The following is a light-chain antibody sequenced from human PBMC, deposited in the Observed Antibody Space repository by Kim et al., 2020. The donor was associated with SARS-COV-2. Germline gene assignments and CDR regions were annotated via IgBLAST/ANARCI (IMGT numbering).Light chain of an antibody. CDR3: QQRSNWSIT. Sequence: PGQRAPLSYRASQSVSRYLAWSQQKPGRPPRLLICDASNRATGIPAMFSGSGSGTGFTLTISSLEPEDFAVYYCQQRSNWSITFGQGTRLEIK. CDR1: QSVSRY. J-gene: IGKJ5*01. V-gene: IGKV3-11*01. CDR2: DAS.